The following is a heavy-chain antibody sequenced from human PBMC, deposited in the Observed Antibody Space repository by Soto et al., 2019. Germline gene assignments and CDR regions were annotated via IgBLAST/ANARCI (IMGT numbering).Heavy chain of an antibody. CDR2: ISYDGSNK. CDR3: AKGSGFGDFGYYYYGMDV. D-gene: IGHD3-10*01. V-gene: IGHV3-30*18. CDR1: GFTFSSYG. Sequence: GGSLRLSCAASGFTFSSYGMHWVRQAPGKGLEWVAVISYDGSNKYYADSVKGRFTISRDNSKNTLYLQMNSLRAEDTAVYYCAKGSGFGDFGYYYYGMDVWGQGTTVTVSS. J-gene: IGHJ6*02.